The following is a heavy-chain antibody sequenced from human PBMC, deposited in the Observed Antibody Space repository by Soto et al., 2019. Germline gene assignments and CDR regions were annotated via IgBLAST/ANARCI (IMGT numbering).Heavy chain of an antibody. CDR2: ISSSSSTI. D-gene: IGHD2-2*01. CDR1: GFTFSSYS. J-gene: IGHJ5*02. CDR3: ARRGASALVPANEGRFDP. V-gene: IGHV3-48*02. Sequence: EVQLVESGGGLVQPGGSLRLSCAASGFTFSSYSMNWVRQAPGKGLEWVSYISSSSSTIYYADSVKGRFTISRDNAKNSXFLQMNSLRDEDTAVYYCARRGASALVPANEGRFDPWGQGTLVTVSS.